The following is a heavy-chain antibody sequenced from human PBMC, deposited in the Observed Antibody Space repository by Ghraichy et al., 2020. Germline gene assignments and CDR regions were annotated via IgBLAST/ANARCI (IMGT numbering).Heavy chain of an antibody. Sequence: WGSLRLSCAASGFTYSDYLMSWVRQAPGKGLEWVATINQDGSEKFYVDSVKGRFAISRDNARTSLFLQMNSLRAEDTAVYYCARDAGLSWFDPWGQGTLVTVSS. D-gene: IGHD2/OR15-2a*01. CDR2: INQDGSEK. J-gene: IGHJ5*02. CDR3: ARDAGLSWFDP. V-gene: IGHV3-7*01. CDR1: GFTYSDYL.